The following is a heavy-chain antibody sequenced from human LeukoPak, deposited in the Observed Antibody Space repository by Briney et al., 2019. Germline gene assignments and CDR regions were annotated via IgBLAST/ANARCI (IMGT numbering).Heavy chain of an antibody. CDR2: ISGSGGST. D-gene: IGHD2-2*01. CDR1: GFTFSSYA. V-gene: IGHV3-23*01. J-gene: IGHJ5*02. CDR3: AKVGGIVVVPAAIMGNNWFDP. Sequence: GGSLRLPCAASGFTFSSYAMSWVRQAPGKGLEWVSAISGSGGSTYYADSVKGRFTISRDNSKNTLYLQMNSLRAEDTAVYYCAKVGGIVVVPAAIMGNNWFDPWGQGTLVTVSS.